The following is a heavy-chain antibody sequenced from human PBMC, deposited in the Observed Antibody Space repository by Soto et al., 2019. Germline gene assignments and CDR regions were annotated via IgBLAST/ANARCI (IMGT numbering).Heavy chain of an antibody. V-gene: IGHV3-48*02. CDR2: ITSSGTTV. J-gene: IGHJ4*02. CDR3: ARGSSNWAYYFDF. CDR1: GFTFSSYS. Sequence: EVHLVESGGGLVQPGGSLRLSCAASGFTFSSYSLNWVRQAPGKGLEWVSYITSSGTTVYYADSVRGRFTISRDNDKNSLYLQMNSLRDDDTDVYYCARGSSNWAYYFDFWGQGTLVTVSS. D-gene: IGHD6-13*01.